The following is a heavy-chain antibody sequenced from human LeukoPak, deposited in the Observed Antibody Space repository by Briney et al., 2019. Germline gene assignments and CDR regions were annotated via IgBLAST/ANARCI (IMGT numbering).Heavy chain of an antibody. CDR1: GYTFTGYY. Sequence: ASVKVSCKASGYTFTGYYVHWVRQAPGQGLEWMGWMNPKSGGTNYAQKFEARVTMDRDTSISTAYMELSRLRFDDTAVYYCARSPDILTGEKFDYWGQGTLVTVSS. CDR3: ARSPDILTGEKFDY. V-gene: IGHV1-2*02. CDR2: MNPKSGGT. D-gene: IGHD3-9*01. J-gene: IGHJ4*02.